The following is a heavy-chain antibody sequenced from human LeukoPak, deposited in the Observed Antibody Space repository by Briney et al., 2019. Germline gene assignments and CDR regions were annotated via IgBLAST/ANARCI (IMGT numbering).Heavy chain of an antibody. Sequence: GGSLRLSCAASGFTFSSYAMSWIRQAPGKGLEWVSYISSSTSTIYYADSVKGRFTISRDNAKNSLYLQMNSLRAEDTALYYCARGDCSGGSCYLSLTTIDYWGQGTLVTVSS. CDR3: ARGDCSGGSCYLSLTTIDY. D-gene: IGHD2-15*01. CDR2: ISSSTSTI. J-gene: IGHJ4*02. CDR1: GFTFSSYA. V-gene: IGHV3-48*01.